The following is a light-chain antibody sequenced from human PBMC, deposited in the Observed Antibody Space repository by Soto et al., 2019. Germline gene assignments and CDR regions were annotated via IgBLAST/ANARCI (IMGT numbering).Light chain of an antibody. V-gene: IGKV1-39*01. CDR1: QSIRTY. J-gene: IGKJ4*01. Sequence: DIQVTQSPSSLSAPVGDRVTITCRASQSIRTYLNWYQQKPGKAPKLLIYAASYVQSGVSSRFSGSGSGSDFTLTISSLQPEDFGTYYCQQSYSTPGFGGGTRVEI. CDR2: AAS. CDR3: QQSYSTPG.